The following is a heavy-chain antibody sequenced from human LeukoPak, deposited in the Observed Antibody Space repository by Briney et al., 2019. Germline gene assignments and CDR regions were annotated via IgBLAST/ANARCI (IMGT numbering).Heavy chain of an antibody. J-gene: IGHJ4*02. V-gene: IGHV4-34*01. CDR1: GGSFSGYY. CDR3: ARGVIYSYGDY. CDR2: INHSGST. Sequence: SETLSLTCAVCGGSFSGYYWTWIRQPPGKGLEWIGEINHSGSTNYNPSLKSRVTISVNTSKDQFSLKLSSVTAADTAVYYCARGVIYSYGDYWGQGTLVTVSS. D-gene: IGHD5-18*01.